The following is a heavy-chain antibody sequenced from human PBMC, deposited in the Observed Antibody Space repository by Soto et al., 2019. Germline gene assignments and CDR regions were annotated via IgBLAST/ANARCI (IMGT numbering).Heavy chain of an antibody. CDR2: IFYSGST. Sequence: SETLSLTCTVSGGSISSYYWSWIRQPPGKGLEWIGYIFYSGSTNYNPSLKSRVTISVDTSKNQFSLKLSSVTAADTAVYYCARVGYCISTSCHDAFDIWGQGTMVTVS. CDR1: GGSISSYY. J-gene: IGHJ3*02. V-gene: IGHV4-59*01. D-gene: IGHD2-2*01. CDR3: ARVGYCISTSCHDAFDI.